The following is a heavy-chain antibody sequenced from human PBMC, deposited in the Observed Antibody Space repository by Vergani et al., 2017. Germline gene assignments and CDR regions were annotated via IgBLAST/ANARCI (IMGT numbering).Heavy chain of an antibody. D-gene: IGHD1-26*01. CDR2: ISGSGGST. J-gene: IGHJ4*02. Sequence: EVQLLESGGGLVQPGGSLRLSCAASGFTFSSYAMSWVRQAPGKGLEWVSAISGSGGSTYYADSVKGRFTISRDNSKNTLYLQMNSLRAEHTAVYYCAKDPGRSGSSKYYFDYWGQGTLVTVSS. CDR3: AKDPGRSGSSKYYFDY. CDR1: GFTFSSYA. V-gene: IGHV3-23*01.